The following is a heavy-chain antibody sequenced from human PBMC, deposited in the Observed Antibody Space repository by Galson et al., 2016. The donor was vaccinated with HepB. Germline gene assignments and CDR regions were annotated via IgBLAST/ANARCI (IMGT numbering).Heavy chain of an antibody. J-gene: IGHJ1*01. V-gene: IGHV3-9*01. D-gene: IGHD4-17*01. Sequence: SLRLSCAASGFTFGDFAIHWVRQAPGKGLEWVSGISWNSGRLTYTGSVKGRFTISRDNAKNSLYLQMDSLRPDDTAFYYCAKATSGSAYGSRYFQHWGQGTLVTVSS. CDR3: AKATSGSAYGSRYFQH. CDR1: GFTFGDFA. CDR2: ISWNSGRL.